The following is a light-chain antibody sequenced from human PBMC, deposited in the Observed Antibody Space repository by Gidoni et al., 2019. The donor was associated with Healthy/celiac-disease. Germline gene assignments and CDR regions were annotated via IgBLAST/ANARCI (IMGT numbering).Light chain of an antibody. CDR1: QSIGSW. V-gene: IGKV1-5*03. CDR2: KAS. Sequence: DIQMPQSPSTLSASVGDRVTITCRASQSIGSWLAWYQQKPGKAPKLLIYKASSFDSGVPSRFSGSGSGTAFTLTISSLQPDDFATYYCQQYNSYSYTFXXXTKLEIK. CDR3: QQYNSYSYT. J-gene: IGKJ2*01.